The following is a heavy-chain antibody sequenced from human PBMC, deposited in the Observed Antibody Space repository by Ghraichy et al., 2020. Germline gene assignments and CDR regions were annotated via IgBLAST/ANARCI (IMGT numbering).Heavy chain of an antibody. CDR3: ARVSYSDTAQDYDY. CDR2: ISSSSSYI. Sequence: LSLTCAASGFTFSSYSMNWVRQAPGKGLEWVSSISSSSSYIYYADSVKGRFTISRDNAKNSLYLQMNSLRAEDTAVYYCARVSYSDTAQDYDYWGQGTLVTVSS. J-gene: IGHJ4*02. D-gene: IGHD5-18*01. CDR1: GFTFSSYS. V-gene: IGHV3-21*01.